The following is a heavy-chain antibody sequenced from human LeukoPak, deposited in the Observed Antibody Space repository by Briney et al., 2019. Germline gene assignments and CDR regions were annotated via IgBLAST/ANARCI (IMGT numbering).Heavy chain of an antibody. Sequence: GGSLRLSCSASGFTFSSYNMHWVRQAPGKGLEYVSVISSNGGSTYYADSVKGRFTISRDNSKNTLYLQMSSLRTEDTAVYYCVKVDGEYGSGSYYFDYWGQGTLVTVSS. CDR1: GFTFSSYN. J-gene: IGHJ4*02. V-gene: IGHV3-64D*06. CDR2: ISSNGGST. D-gene: IGHD3-10*01. CDR3: VKVDGEYGSGSYYFDY.